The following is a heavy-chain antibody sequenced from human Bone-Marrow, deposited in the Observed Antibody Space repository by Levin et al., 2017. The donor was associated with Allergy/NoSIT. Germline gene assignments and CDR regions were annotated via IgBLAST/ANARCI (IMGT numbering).Heavy chain of an antibody. J-gene: IGHJ4*02. CDR2: VYASGKS. Sequence: PSETLSLTCSVSGGSLFSYYWTWVRQPAGKGLEWIGRVYASGKSNYNPSLKSRVSMSIDTSQNQFSLRLTSMTAADTAVDYCARVRFMGHFNSSGYYFDSWGQGTQVIVSS. CDR1: GGSLFSYY. CDR3: ARVRFMGHFNSSGYYFDS. D-gene: IGHD3-22*01. V-gene: IGHV4-4*07.